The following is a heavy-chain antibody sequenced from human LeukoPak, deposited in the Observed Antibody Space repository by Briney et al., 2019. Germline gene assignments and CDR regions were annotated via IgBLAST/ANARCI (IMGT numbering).Heavy chain of an antibody. J-gene: IGHJ5*02. D-gene: IGHD4-17*01. CDR3: AKDLPRMTTVTPNWFDP. CDR1: GFTFSSYA. CDR2: ISGSGGST. V-gene: IGHV3-23*01. Sequence: GSLRLSCAASGFTFSSYAMSWVRQAPGKGLEWVSAISGSGGSTYYADSVKGRFTISRDNSKNTLYLQMNSLRAEDTAVYYCAKDLPRMTTVTPNWFDPWGQGTLVTVSP.